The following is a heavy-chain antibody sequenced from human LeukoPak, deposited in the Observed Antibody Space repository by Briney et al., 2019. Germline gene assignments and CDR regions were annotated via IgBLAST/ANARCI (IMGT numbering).Heavy chain of an antibody. CDR2: IVFSGTT. D-gene: IGHD6-19*01. V-gene: IGHV4-59*01. CDR3: ARVGSGGAWSDF. CDR1: GGSFSGYY. J-gene: IGHJ4*02. Sequence: SETLSLTCAVYGGSFSGYYWSWIRQPPGKGLEWIGYIVFSGTTNYNPSLKSRVTISVDTSKNQFSLKMTSVTAADTAVYFCARVGSGGAWSDFWGQGTLVTVSS.